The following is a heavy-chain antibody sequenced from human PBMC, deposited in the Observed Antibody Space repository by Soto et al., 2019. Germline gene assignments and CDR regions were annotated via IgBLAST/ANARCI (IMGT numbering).Heavy chain of an antibody. CDR2: ISGSGGST. V-gene: IGHV3-23*01. Sequence: AGGSLRLSCAASGFTFSSYAMSWVRQAPGKGLEWVSAISGSGGSTYYADSVKGRFTISIDNSKNTLYLQMNRLRAEDTAVYYCAKGTHAGPNAFDYWGQGTLVTVSS. J-gene: IGHJ4*02. D-gene: IGHD2-8*01. CDR3: AKGTHAGPNAFDY. CDR1: GFTFSSYA.